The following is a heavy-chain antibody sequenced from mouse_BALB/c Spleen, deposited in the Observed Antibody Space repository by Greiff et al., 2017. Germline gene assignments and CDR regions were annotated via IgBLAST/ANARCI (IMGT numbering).Heavy chain of an antibody. D-gene: IGHD1-1*01. Sequence: VHLVESGPELVRPGESVKISCKGSGYTFTDYAMHWVKQSHAKSLEWIGVISIYYDNTNYNQKFKGKATMTVDKSSSTAYMELARLTSEDSAIYYCARSGSSYHYAMDYWGQGTSVTVSS. CDR3: ARSGSSYHYAMDY. CDR2: ISIYYDNT. V-gene: IGHV1-67*01. CDR1: GYTFTDYA. J-gene: IGHJ4*01.